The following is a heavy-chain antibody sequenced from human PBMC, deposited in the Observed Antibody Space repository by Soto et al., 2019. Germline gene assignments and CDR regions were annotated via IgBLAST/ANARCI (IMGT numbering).Heavy chain of an antibody. J-gene: IGHJ4*02. V-gene: IGHV4-59*08. CDR2: IYYSGGT. CDR1: GGSISSYY. CDR3: ARHCSGGSCYLNFDY. Sequence: PSETLSLTCTVSGGSISSYYWSWIRQPPGKGLEWIGYIYYSGGTNYNPSLKSRVTISVDTSKNQFSLKLSSVTAADTAVYYCARHCSGGSCYLNFDYWGQGTLVTVS. D-gene: IGHD2-15*01.